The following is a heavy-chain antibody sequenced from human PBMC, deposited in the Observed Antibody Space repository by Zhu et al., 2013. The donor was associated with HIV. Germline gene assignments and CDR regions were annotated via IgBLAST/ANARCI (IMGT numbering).Heavy chain of an antibody. D-gene: IGHD3-22*01. CDR3: ARGDYYDSSGYYDY. V-gene: IGHV1-2*02. CDR1: GYTFTGYY. Sequence: QVQLVQSGAEVKKPGASVKVSCKASGYTFTGYYIHWVRQAPGQGLEWMGWINPNSGGTNYAQKFQGRVTMTRDTSISTAYMQLSRLKSDDTAVYYCARGDYYDSSGYYDYWGQGTLVTVSS. CDR2: INPNSGGT. J-gene: IGHJ4*02.